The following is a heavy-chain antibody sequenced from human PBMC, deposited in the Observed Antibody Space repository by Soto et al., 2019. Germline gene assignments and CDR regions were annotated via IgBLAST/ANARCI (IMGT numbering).Heavy chain of an antibody. J-gene: IGHJ4*02. Sequence: ASVKVSCKASGYTFTSYDINWVRQATGQGLEWMGWMNPNSGNTGYAQKFQGRVTMTRNTSISTAYMELSSLRSEDTAVYYCARDPLLAVVPFDYWGQGTLVTVSS. V-gene: IGHV1-8*01. CDR3: ARDPLLAVVPFDY. D-gene: IGHD6-19*01. CDR1: GYTFTSYD. CDR2: MNPNSGNT.